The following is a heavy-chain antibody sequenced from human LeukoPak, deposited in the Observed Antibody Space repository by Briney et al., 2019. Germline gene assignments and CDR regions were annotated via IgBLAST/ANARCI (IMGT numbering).Heavy chain of an antibody. CDR3: AKGSTNARPYYFDY. D-gene: IGHD2-8*01. CDR2: ISETSSHR. Sequence: PGGSLRLSCVGSTFIFGSYSMNWVRQAPGKGLEWVSYISETSSHRYYADSVKGRFTISRDSSKNTLYLQMNSLRAEDTAVYYCAKGSTNARPYYFDYWGQGTLVPVSS. J-gene: IGHJ4*02. V-gene: IGHV3-23*05. CDR1: TFIFGSYS.